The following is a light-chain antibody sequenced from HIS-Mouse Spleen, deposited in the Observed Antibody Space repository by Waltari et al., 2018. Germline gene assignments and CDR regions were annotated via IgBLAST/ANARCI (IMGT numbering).Light chain of an antibody. CDR3: SSYAGSNNLV. CDR1: SSAVGGYNY. Sequence: QSALTLPPSAPGSPGQTVTISCSGTSSAVGGYNYVSWYQQHPVKAPKLMIYEVSKRPSGVPDRFSGSKSGNTASLTVSGLQAEDEADYYCSSYAGSNNLVFGGGTKLTVL. CDR2: EVS. V-gene: IGLV2-8*01. J-gene: IGLJ2*01.